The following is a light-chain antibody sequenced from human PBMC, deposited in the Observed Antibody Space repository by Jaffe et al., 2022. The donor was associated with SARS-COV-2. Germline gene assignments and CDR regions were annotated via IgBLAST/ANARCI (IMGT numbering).Light chain of an antibody. V-gene: IGKV1-5*03. Sequence: DIQMTQSPSTLSASVGDRVTITCRASQSISSWLAWYQQKPGKAPNLLIYKASSLESGVPSRFSGSGSGTEFTLTISSLQPDDFATYYCQQYESYFTFGQGTKVEIK. CDR2: KAS. CDR1: QSISSW. J-gene: IGKJ1*01. CDR3: QQYESYFT.